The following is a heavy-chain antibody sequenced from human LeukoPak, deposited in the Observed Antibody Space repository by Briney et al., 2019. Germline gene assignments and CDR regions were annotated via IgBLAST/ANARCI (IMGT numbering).Heavy chain of an antibody. CDR1: GFTFSSYS. CDR2: ISSSSSYI. V-gene: IGHV3-21*01. CDR3: ARGLWPGFWYFDL. D-gene: IGHD2-21*01. Sequence: GGSLRLSCAASGFTFSSYSMNWVRQAPGKGLEWVSSISSSSSYIYYADSVKGRFTISRDNAKNSLYLQMNSRRAEDTAVYYCARGLWPGFWYFDLWGRGTLVTVSS. J-gene: IGHJ2*01.